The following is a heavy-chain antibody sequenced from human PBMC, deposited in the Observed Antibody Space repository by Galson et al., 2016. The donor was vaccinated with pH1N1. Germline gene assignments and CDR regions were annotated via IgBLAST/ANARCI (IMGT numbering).Heavy chain of an antibody. V-gene: IGHV5-51*03. J-gene: IGHJ5*02. CDR1: GYKFTTYW. CDR3: ARGLLSGFDP. Sequence: QSGAEVTKPGESLKISCEVFGYKFTTYWIGWVRQMPGKGLEWMGIIYPDDSDTRYNPAFQGQVTISVDKSINTAYLQWNSRKASDTAIYYCARGLLSGFDPWGQGTLVIVSS. CDR2: IYPDDSDT. D-gene: IGHD2-21*01.